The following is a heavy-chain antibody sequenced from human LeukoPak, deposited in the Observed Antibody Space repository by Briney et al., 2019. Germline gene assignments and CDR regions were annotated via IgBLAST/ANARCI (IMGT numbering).Heavy chain of an antibody. D-gene: IGHD3-10*01. J-gene: IGHJ6*03. Sequence: SETLSLTCTVSGDSFTSVTDYWAWIRQPPGKGLEWIGSIYYSGSTYYNPSLKSRVTISVDTSKNQSSLKLSSVTAADTAFYYCARHIWGYFYYMDVWGKGTTVTVSS. CDR3: ARHIWGYFYYMDV. CDR1: GDSFTSVTDY. V-gene: IGHV4-39*01. CDR2: IYYSGST.